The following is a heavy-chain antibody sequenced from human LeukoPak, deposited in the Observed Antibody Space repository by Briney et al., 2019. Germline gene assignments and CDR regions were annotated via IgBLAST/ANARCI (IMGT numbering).Heavy chain of an antibody. CDR2: ISGSGGPT. J-gene: IGHJ4*02. D-gene: IGHD4-23*01. CDR1: GIPLRSYA. Sequence: GGSLRLSCVASGIPLRSYAMSWVRQSPGKGLEWVSSISGSGGPTYYADSVKGRFTISRDNSKNTLYLQMNSLRAEDTAVYYCAKSVGGGNSGYYFDYWGQGTLVTVSS. V-gene: IGHV3-23*01. CDR3: AKSVGGGNSGYYFDY.